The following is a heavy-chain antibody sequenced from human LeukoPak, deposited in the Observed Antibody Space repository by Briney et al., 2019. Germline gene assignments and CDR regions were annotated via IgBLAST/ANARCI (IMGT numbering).Heavy chain of an antibody. Sequence: GGSLRLSCAVSGFTFRNYWMNWVRQAPGKGLEWVANIKDDGSDKYYVDSVRGRSTISRDNAKNFLYLQMGGLRVADTAVYYCARGASHWGQGTVVTVSS. CDR2: IKDDGSDK. CDR1: GFTFRNYW. D-gene: IGHD6-6*01. V-gene: IGHV3-7*01. J-gene: IGHJ4*02. CDR3: ARGASH.